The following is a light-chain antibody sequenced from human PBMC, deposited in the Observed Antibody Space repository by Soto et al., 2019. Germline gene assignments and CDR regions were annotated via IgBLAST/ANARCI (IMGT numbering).Light chain of an antibody. CDR2: GAS. CDR3: QQYNNWGT. V-gene: IGKV3-15*01. J-gene: IGKJ2*01. CDR1: QSVSSN. Sequence: EIVMTQSPATLSVSPGERATLSCRASQSVSSNLAWYQQKPGQAPRLPIYGASTRATGIPARFSGSGSGTEFTLTISSLQSEDFAVYYCQQYNNWGTFGQGTKVDIK.